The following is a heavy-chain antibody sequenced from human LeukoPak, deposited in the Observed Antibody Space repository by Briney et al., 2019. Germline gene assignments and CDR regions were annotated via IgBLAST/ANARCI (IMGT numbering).Heavy chain of an antibody. V-gene: IGHV3-21*01. Sequence: GGSLRLSCTASGFTFSSYSINWVRQAPGKGLEWVSSISSSSSYIYYADSVKGRFTISRDNAKNSLYLQMNSLRAEDTAVYYCARVRGYSDAFDIWGQGTMVTVSS. CDR3: ARVRGYSDAFDI. CDR1: GFTFSSYS. CDR2: ISSSSSYI. J-gene: IGHJ3*02. D-gene: IGHD5-18*01.